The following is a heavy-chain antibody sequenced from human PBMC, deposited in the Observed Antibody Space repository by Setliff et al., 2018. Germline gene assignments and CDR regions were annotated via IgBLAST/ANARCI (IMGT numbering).Heavy chain of an antibody. Sequence: GGSLRLSCAASGFTFSNYYMTWIRQAPGKGLEWISYIHDSGNPTYYADSVKGRFTVSRDNAKNSLYLQMNSLRPEDTAVYYCAKDSLSGWSAVDYWGQGTLVTVSS. V-gene: IGHV3-11*04. CDR3: AKDSLSGWSAVDY. CDR2: IHDSGNPT. D-gene: IGHD6-19*01. CDR1: GFTFSNYY. J-gene: IGHJ4*02.